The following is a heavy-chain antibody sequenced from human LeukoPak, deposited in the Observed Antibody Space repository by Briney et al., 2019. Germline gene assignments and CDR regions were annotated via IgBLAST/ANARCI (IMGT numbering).Heavy chain of an antibody. Sequence: ALVKVPCKASGYTFTSYGISWVRQAPGQGLEWMGWISAYNGNTNYAQKLQGRVTMTTDTSTSTAYMELRSLRSDDTAVYYCARARGYYDSSGYCFDYWGQGTLVTVSS. CDR3: ARARGYYDSSGYCFDY. D-gene: IGHD3-22*01. V-gene: IGHV1-18*01. CDR1: GYTFTSYG. J-gene: IGHJ4*02. CDR2: ISAYNGNT.